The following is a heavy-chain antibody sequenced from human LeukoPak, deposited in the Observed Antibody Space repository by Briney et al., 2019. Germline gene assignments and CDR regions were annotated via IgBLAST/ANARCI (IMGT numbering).Heavy chain of an antibody. V-gene: IGHV3-48*03. D-gene: IGHD3-22*01. J-gene: IGHJ4*02. Sequence: GGSLRLSCAASGFTFSSYEMNWVRQAPGKGLEWVSYISSSGSTIYYADSVKGRFTISRDNAKNSLYLQMNSLRAEDTAVYYCARDRRHYDSSGYPRPGVYWGQGTLVTVSS. CDR2: ISSSGSTI. CDR3: ARDRRHYDSSGYPRPGVY. CDR1: GFTFSSYE.